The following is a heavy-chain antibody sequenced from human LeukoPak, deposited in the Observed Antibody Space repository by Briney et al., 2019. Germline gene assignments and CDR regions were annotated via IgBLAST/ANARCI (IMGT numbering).Heavy chain of an antibody. CDR2: ISTYTGNT. CDR3: ARRSGYNYYYMDV. Sequence: ASVKVSCKASGYTFTSYDISWVRQAPGQGLEWMGWISTYTGNTNYAQKLQGRVTMTTDTSTSTAYMELRSLRSDDTAVYYCARRSGYNYYYMDVWGKGTTVTVSS. D-gene: IGHD3-10*01. V-gene: IGHV1-18*01. J-gene: IGHJ6*03. CDR1: GYTFTSYD.